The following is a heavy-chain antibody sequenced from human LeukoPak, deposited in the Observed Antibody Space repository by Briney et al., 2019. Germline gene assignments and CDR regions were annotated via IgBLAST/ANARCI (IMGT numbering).Heavy chain of an antibody. J-gene: IGHJ4*02. CDR1: GYTFTSYA. Sequence: ASVKVSCKAPGYTFTSYAMHWVRQAPGQRLEWMGWINAGNGNTKYSQKFQGRVTITRDTSASTAYMELSSLRSEDTAVYYCAREAQIAVQFDYWGQGTLVTVSS. CDR3: AREAQIAVQFDY. CDR2: INAGNGNT. V-gene: IGHV1-3*01. D-gene: IGHD6-19*01.